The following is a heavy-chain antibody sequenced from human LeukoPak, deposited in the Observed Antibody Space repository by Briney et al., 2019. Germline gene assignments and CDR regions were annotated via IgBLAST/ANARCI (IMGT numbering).Heavy chain of an antibody. CDR1: GYSISSGYY. CDR2: IYHSGST. V-gene: IGHV4-38-2*02. CDR3: ARDFASYYDSSGYYYYYYMDV. J-gene: IGHJ6*03. D-gene: IGHD3-22*01. Sequence: SETLSLTCAVSGYSISSGYYWGWIRQPPGKGLEWIGSIYHSGSTYYNPSLKIRVTMSVDTSKNQFSLKLSSVTAADTAVYYCARDFASYYDSSGYYYYYYMDVWGKGTTVTVSS.